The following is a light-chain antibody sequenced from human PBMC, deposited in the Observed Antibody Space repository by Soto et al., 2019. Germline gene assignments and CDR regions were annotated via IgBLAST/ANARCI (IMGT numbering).Light chain of an antibody. J-gene: IGKJ1*01. V-gene: IGKV3-15*01. CDR3: QQYNNWPSWT. CDR2: GTS. Sequence: EIVMTQAPATLSVSAGERATLSCRAGQNIHTNLAWYQQKPGQAPRLLFYGTSTGATGLPARFSGSGSGTEFTLTISSLQSEDFAVYYCQQYNNWPSWTFGQGTKVDI. CDR1: QNIHTN.